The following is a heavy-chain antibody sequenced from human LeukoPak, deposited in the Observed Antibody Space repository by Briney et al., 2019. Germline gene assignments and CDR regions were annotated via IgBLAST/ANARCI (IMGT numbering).Heavy chain of an antibody. Sequence: PSETLSLTCTVSGGSISSSSYYWGWIRQPPGKGLEWIGSIYYSGSTYYNPSLKSRVTISVDTSKNQFSLKLSSVTAADTAFYYCAREVDTAMVSETYYLDYWGKGTLVTVSS. J-gene: IGHJ4*02. V-gene: IGHV4-39*07. CDR1: GGSISSSSYY. CDR2: IYYSGST. CDR3: AREVDTAMVSETYYLDY. D-gene: IGHD5-18*01.